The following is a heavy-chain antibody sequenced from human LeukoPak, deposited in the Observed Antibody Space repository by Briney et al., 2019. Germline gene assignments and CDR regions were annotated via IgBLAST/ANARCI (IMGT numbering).Heavy chain of an antibody. V-gene: IGHV3-23*01. CDR1: GFNFETFD. J-gene: IGHJ4*02. D-gene: IGHD3-3*01. CDR3: AKSDFWSGYYYFDY. CDR2: ISRGGAGK. Sequence: GGSLRLSCVASGFNFETFDMSWVRQAPGKGLEWVSAISRGGAGKYYGDSVKGRFIISRDNSRNTLYLQMNNLRVEDTAVYYCAKSDFWSGYYYFDYWGQGTLVTVSS.